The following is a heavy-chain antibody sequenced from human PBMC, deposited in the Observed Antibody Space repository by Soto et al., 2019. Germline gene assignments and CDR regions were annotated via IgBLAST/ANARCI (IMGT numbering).Heavy chain of an antibody. CDR1: GGTFISYA. CDR2: IIPIFGTA. CDR3: AGSRDGYNLLPN. V-gene: IGHV1-69*13. Sequence: GASVKVSCKASGGTFISYAISWVRQAPGQGLEWMGGIIPIFGTANYAQKFQGRVTITADESTSTAYMELSSLRSEDTAVYYCAGSRDGYNLLPNWGQGTLVTVSS. J-gene: IGHJ4*02. D-gene: IGHD5-12*01.